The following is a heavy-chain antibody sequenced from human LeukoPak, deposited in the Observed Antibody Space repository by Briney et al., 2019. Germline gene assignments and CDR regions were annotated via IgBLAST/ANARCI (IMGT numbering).Heavy chain of an antibody. Sequence: GASVTVSCTASGGTFSSYAISWVRQAPGQGLEWMGGIIPIFGTANYAQKFQGRVTITADESTSTAYMELSGLRSEDTAVYYCARDLRHAWITSAVAGRFDYWGQGTLVTVSS. J-gene: IGHJ4*02. CDR3: ARDLRHAWITSAVAGRFDY. V-gene: IGHV1-69*13. D-gene: IGHD6-19*01. CDR2: IIPIFGTA. CDR1: GGTFSSYA.